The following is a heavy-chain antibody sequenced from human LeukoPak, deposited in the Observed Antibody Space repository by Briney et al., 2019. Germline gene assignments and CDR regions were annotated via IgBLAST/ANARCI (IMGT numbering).Heavy chain of an antibody. Sequence: GGSLRLSCAASGFTFRSYAMSWVRQAPGKGLEWVSSISGSGDSTYDADFVQGRFTISRDNSKKTLYLEMNNPRAGDTAIYYFARVSYPNWFDPWGQGTVVTVSS. D-gene: IGHD3-16*02. V-gene: IGHV3-23*01. J-gene: IGHJ5*02. CDR1: GFTFRSYA. CDR2: ISGSGDST. CDR3: ARVSYPNWFDP.